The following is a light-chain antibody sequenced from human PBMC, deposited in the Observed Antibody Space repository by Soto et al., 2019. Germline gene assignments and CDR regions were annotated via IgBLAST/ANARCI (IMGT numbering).Light chain of an antibody. J-gene: IGKJ5*01. CDR3: QHRSNWPPIT. CDR1: QSVSIY. CDR2: DSS. V-gene: IGKV3-11*01. Sequence: EIVLTQSPATLSSSPGERATLSCRASQSVSIYLAWYQQKPGQAPRLLIYDSSNRAAGIPARFSARGSGTDFTLFISNLEPEDSAVYYCQHRSNWPPITFGQGTRLEIK.